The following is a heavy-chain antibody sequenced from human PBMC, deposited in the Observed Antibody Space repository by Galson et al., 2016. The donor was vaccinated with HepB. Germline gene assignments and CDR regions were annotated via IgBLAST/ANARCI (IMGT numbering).Heavy chain of an antibody. D-gene: IGHD1-26*01. CDR3: AKEGAYSGGYFSHWYFDL. J-gene: IGHJ2*01. CDR1: GFSFSADW. CDR2: IKQDGSEK. Sequence: SLRLSCAASGFSFSADWMSWVRQSPGKGLAWVANIKQDGSEKYYVDSVKGRFTISRDNARNSLYLQVNGLRADDTAVYYCAKEGAYSGGYFSHWYFDLWGRGTVVTVSS. V-gene: IGHV3-7*03.